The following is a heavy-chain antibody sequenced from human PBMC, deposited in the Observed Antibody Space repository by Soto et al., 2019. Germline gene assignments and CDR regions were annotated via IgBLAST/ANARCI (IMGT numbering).Heavy chain of an antibody. V-gene: IGHV4-34*01. Sequence: SDTLSLTCVVYGGSFSYYYWSWIRQPPGKGLEWIGEINHSGSTNYNPSLESRVAISVDTSKNQFSLKLSSVTAADTAVYYCERGRGWYSSSPPFDYWGPGTLVNVSS. J-gene: IGHJ4*02. CDR3: ERGRGWYSSSPPFDY. D-gene: IGHD6-6*01. CDR1: GGSFSYYY. CDR2: INHSGST.